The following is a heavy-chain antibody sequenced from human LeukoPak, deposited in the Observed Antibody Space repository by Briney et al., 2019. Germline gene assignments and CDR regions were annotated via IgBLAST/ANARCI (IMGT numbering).Heavy chain of an antibody. J-gene: IGHJ6*03. CDR1: GGSISRYY. V-gene: IGHV4-59*01. CDR2: IYYSGST. D-gene: IGHD2-2*01. Sequence: SETLSLTCTVSGGSISRYYWSWIRQPPGKGLEWIGYIYYSGSTNYNPSLKSRVTISVDTSKNQFSLKLSSVTAAATAVYYCARGGDIVVVSAAIDYYYYYYMDVWGKGSTVTVSS. CDR3: ARGGDIVVVSAAIDYYYYYYMDV.